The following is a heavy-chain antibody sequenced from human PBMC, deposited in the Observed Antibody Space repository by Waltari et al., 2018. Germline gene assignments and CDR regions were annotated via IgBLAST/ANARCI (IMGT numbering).Heavy chain of an antibody. CDR3: ARAAAEYYFDY. Sequence: EVQLVESGGGLVQPGRSLRLSCAASGFPFDDYAMHWVRQAPGKGLEWVSGISWNSGSIGYADSVKGRFTISRDNAKNSLYLQMNSLRAEDTALYYCARAAAEYYFDYWGQGTLVTVSS. CDR2: ISWNSGSI. J-gene: IGHJ4*02. D-gene: IGHD6-13*01. V-gene: IGHV3-9*01. CDR1: GFPFDDYA.